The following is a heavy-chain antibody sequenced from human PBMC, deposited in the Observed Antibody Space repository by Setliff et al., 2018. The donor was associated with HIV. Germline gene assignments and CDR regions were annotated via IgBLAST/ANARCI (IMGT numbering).Heavy chain of an antibody. D-gene: IGHD1-26*01. CDR1: GGSISSSSYY. Sequence: PSETLSLTCTVSGGSISSSSYYWVWIRQPPGKGLEWIGSIYYSGSSGSTYYNPSLKSRVTISVDTSKNQFSLKLSSVTAADTAVYYCARDFRIGWAVQDYWYFDLWGRGTLVTVSS. CDR2: IYYSGSSGST. V-gene: IGHV4-39*07. CDR3: ARDFRIGWAVQDYWYFDL. J-gene: IGHJ2*01.